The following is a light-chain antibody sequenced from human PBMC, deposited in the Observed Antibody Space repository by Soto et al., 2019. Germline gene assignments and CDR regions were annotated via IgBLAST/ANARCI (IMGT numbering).Light chain of an antibody. CDR1: SSDVGNYNS. Sequence: QSALTQPPSASGSPGQSVTISCTGTSSDVGNYNSVSWYQQHPGKAPKLMIYEVSKRPSGVPDRFSGSKSGNTASLTVSGLQSEDEADYYCSSYAGSNNVIFGGGTKVTVL. V-gene: IGLV2-8*01. J-gene: IGLJ2*01. CDR2: EVS. CDR3: SSYAGSNNVI.